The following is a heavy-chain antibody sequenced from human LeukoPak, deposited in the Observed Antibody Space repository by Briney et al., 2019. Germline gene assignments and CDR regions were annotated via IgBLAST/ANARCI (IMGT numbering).Heavy chain of an antibody. J-gene: IGHJ3*02. Sequence: GGSLRLSCAASGSTFSNYGFHWVRQAPGKGLEWVAIITYDGSNKYYADSVKGRFTISRDNSKNTLYVQMNSLRPEDTAVYYCAKDLGEVRYAFDIWGQGTMVTVSS. CDR1: GSTFSNYG. D-gene: IGHD3-16*01. V-gene: IGHV3-30*18. CDR3: AKDLGEVRYAFDI. CDR2: ITYDGSNK.